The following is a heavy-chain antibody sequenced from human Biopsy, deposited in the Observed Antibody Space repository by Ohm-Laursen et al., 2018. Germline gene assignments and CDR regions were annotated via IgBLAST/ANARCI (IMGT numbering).Heavy chain of an antibody. CDR2: ISYSGNT. Sequence: SETLSLTCTVSSGSISSYYWSWIRQPPGKGLEWIGYISYSGNTNYNPSLKSRVTMSVDTSKNQFSLKVYSLTAADTAIYYCATTTMDTSGWYGNYFDSWGQGALVTVSS. J-gene: IGHJ4*02. CDR3: ATTTMDTSGWYGNYFDS. V-gene: IGHV4-59*08. D-gene: IGHD6-19*01. CDR1: SGSISSYY.